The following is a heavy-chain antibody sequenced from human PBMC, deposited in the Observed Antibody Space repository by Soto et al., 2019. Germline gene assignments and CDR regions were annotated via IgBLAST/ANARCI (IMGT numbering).Heavy chain of an antibody. CDR1: GDSISNDFYS. V-gene: IGHV4-30-2*01. J-gene: IGHJ5*02. CDR2: IYHSGST. Sequence: SETLSLTCIVSGDSISNDFYSWGWIRQHPGKGLEWIGYIYHSGSTYYNPSLKSRVTISVDRSKNQFSLKLSSVTAADTAVYYCARVPGPWGQGTLVTVSS. CDR3: ARVPGP.